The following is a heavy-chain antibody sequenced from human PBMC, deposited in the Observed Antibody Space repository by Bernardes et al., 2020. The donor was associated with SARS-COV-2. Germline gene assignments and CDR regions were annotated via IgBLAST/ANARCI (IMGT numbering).Heavy chain of an antibody. D-gene: IGHD3-9*01. CDR2: LWYDGSNT. CDR3: AKEQAIRYYDILTGYSPFDY. Sequence: GKGLDGVAVLWYDGSNTYYADSVRGRFTISRDNDRNILHLQMNRLRAEDTAVYYCAKEQAIRYYDILTGYSPFDYWGQGTLVTVS. V-gene: IGHV3-33*06. J-gene: IGHJ4*02.